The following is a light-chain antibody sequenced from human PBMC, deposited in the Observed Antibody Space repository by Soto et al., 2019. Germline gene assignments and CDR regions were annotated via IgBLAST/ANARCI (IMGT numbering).Light chain of an antibody. CDR1: QSVSSN. V-gene: IGKV3-20*01. CDR3: QQYGSSPLT. J-gene: IGKJ4*01. Sequence: IVMTKSPTTLSVSPGERATLSCRASQSVSSNLAWYQQKPGQAPRLLIYGASARATGIPDRFSGSGSGTDFTLTISRLEPEDFAVYYCQQYGSSPLTFGGGTKVDI. CDR2: GAS.